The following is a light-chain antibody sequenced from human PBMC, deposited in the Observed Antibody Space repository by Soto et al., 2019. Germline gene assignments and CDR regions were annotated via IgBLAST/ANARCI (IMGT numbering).Light chain of an antibody. V-gene: IGKV2-28*01. CDR3: MQALQSPWT. Sequence: DIVMTQSPRSLPVTPAEPAAISCRADQSLLHSNGYNFLDWYLQKPGQSPQLLIYWGSNRASGVPDRFSGSGPGTDFTLKISRVEAEDVGVYYCMQALQSPWTFGQGTKVDIK. CDR2: WGS. CDR1: QSLLHSNGYNF. J-gene: IGKJ1*01.